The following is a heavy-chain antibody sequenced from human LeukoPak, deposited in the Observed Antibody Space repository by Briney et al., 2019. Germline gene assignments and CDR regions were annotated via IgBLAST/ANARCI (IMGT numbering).Heavy chain of an antibody. Sequence: GGSLRLSCAASGLTLSGYWIHWVRQAPGKGLVWVARINPDGSITSYADSVKGRITISRDNAKNSLYLQMNSLRAEDTAVYYCARGTHTANSEAWIHTPWGQGTMVTVSS. CDR2: INPDGSIT. J-gene: IGHJ3*01. CDR3: ARGTHTANSEAWIHTP. D-gene: IGHD5-18*01. CDR1: GLTLSGYW. V-gene: IGHV3-74*01.